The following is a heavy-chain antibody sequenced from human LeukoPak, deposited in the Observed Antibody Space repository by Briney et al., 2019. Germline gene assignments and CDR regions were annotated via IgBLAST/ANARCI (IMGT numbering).Heavy chain of an antibody. CDR3: ARDFGIYYDSSGYFDY. CDR1: VYTFTSYG. Sequence: GASVKVSCKASVYTFTSYGISWVRQAPGQGLEWMGWISAYNGNTNYAQKLQGRVTMTTDTSTSTAYMELRSLRSDDTAVYYCARDFGIYYDSSGYFDYWGQGTLVTVSS. V-gene: IGHV1-18*01. D-gene: IGHD3-22*01. CDR2: ISAYNGNT. J-gene: IGHJ4*02.